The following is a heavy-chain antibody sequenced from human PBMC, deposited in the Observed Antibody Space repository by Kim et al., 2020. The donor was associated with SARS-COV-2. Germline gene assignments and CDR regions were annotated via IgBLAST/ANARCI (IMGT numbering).Heavy chain of an antibody. D-gene: IGHD3-3*01. CDR1: GDTFTSYD. CDR2: MNPNSANT. V-gene: IGHV1-8*01. Sequence: ASVKVSCKASGDTFTSYDINWVRQATGQGLEWMVWMNPNSANTGYAQKFQGRVTMTSNTSISTAYMELSSLRSEDTAVYFCARGPVWSGYYYYFDYWAQGTPVTVSS. J-gene: IGHJ4*02. CDR3: ARGPVWSGYYYYFDY.